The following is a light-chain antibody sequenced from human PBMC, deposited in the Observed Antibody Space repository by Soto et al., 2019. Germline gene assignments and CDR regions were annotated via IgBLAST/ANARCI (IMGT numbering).Light chain of an antibody. CDR1: QSLSSSY. CDR3: QQYGSSPLT. Sequence: EIVLTQSPGTLSLSPGERATLSCRAGQSLSSSYLAWYQQRPGQAPRLLIYGASYRATGIPDRFSGSASGTDFTLTISRLEPEDLAVYYCQQYGSSPLTFGGGTKVEIK. V-gene: IGKV3-20*01. J-gene: IGKJ4*01. CDR2: GAS.